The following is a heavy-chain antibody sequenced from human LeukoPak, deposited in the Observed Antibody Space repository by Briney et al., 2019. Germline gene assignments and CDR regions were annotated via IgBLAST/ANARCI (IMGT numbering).Heavy chain of an antibody. J-gene: IGHJ6*03. D-gene: IGHD4-23*01. CDR3: AKGSRYGGLGYYYYMDV. V-gene: IGHV3-30*02. Sequence: GGSLRLSCAASGFTFSSYGMHWVRQAPGKGLEWVAVIWYGGSNKYYADSVKGRFTISRDNSKNTLYLQMNSLRAEDTAVYYCAKGSRYGGLGYYYYMDVWGKGTTVTVSS. CDR2: IWYGGSNK. CDR1: GFTFSSYG.